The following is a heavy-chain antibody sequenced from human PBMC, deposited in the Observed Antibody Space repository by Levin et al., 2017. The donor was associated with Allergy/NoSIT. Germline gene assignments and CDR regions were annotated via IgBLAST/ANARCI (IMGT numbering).Heavy chain of an antibody. CDR3: VKGHSGSYFQH. CDR2: ISSNGGST. V-gene: IGHV3-64D*06. Sequence: GESLKISCSASGFTFSSYAMHWVRQAPGKGLEYVSAISSNGGSTYYADSVKGRFTISRDNSKNTLYLQMSSLRAEDTDVYYCVKGHSGSYFQHWGQGTLVTVSS. D-gene: IGHD1-26*01. CDR1: GFTFSSYA. J-gene: IGHJ1*01.